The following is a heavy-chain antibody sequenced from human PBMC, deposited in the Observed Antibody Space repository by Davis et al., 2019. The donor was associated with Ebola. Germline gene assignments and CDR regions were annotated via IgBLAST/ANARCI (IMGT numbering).Heavy chain of an antibody. CDR3: VRQGPSDTAMEYYYYYYGMDV. J-gene: IGHJ6*02. Sequence: SETLSLTCTVSGGSISSGGYYWSWIRQPPGKGLEWIGSIYYSGSTYYNPSLKSRVTISVDTSKNQFSLKLSSVTAADTAVYYCVRQGPSDTAMEYYYYYYGMDVWGQGTTVTVSS. CDR1: GGSISSGGYY. CDR2: IYYSGST. V-gene: IGHV4-39*01. D-gene: IGHD5-18*01.